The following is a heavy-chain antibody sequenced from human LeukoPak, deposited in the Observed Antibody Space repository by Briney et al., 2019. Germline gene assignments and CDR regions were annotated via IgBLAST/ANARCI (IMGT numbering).Heavy chain of an antibody. CDR2: IYTSGST. D-gene: IGHD3-22*01. CDR3: ARGAKDSSGYYSQGALDI. CDR1: GGSISSYY. Sequence: PSETLSLTCTVSGGSISSYYWSWIRQPAGKGLEWIGRIYTSGSTNYNPSLKSRVTMSVDTSKNQFSLKLSSVTAADTAVYYCARGAKDSSGYYSQGALDIWGQGTMVTVSS. V-gene: IGHV4-4*07. J-gene: IGHJ3*02.